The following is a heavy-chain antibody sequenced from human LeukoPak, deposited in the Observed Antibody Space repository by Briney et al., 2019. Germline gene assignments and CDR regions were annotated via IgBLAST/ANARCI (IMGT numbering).Heavy chain of an antibody. J-gene: IGHJ4*02. CDR3: ARDRGLCGYDLCDY. V-gene: IGHV3-7*01. CDR1: GFTFSGYW. Sequence: GGSLRLSCAASGFTFSGYWMNWVRQAPGKGLEWVATIKHDGSEKHYVDSVEGRFTISRDNAMNSLYLQMNSLRAEDTAVYYCARDRGLCGYDLCDYWGQGPLVTVSS. CDR2: IKHDGSEK. D-gene: IGHD5-12*01.